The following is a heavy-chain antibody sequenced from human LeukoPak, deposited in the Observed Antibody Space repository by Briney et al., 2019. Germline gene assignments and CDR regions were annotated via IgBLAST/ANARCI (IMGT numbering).Heavy chain of an antibody. CDR3: ARGADGYDWGYFDY. D-gene: IGHD5-24*01. V-gene: IGHV1-18*01. CDR2: ISAYNGNT. J-gene: IGHJ4*02. Sequence: ASVKVSCKASGYTFTSYGISWVRQAPGQGLEWMGWISAYNGNTDTAQKLQGRVTMSTDTSTSTAYMELRSLRSDDTAVYYCARGADGYDWGYFDYWGQGTLVTVSS. CDR1: GYTFTSYG.